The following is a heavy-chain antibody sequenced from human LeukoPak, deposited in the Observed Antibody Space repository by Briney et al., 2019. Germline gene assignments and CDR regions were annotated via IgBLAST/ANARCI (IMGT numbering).Heavy chain of an antibody. Sequence: PGGSLRLSCAASGFTFSNYAMRWVRQAPGKGLAWVSTVSGSGATTYYADSVKGRFTISRDNSKNTLYLQMSSLRVDATAVYYCARDACRFPTSPTDSWGQGSLVTVSS. V-gene: IGHV3-23*01. CDR1: GFTFSNYA. D-gene: IGHD2-21*01. J-gene: IGHJ4*02. CDR2: VSGSGATT. CDR3: ARDACRFPTSPTDS.